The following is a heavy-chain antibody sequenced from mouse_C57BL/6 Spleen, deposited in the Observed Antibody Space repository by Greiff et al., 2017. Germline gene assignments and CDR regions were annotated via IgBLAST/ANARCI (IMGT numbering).Heavy chain of an antibody. CDR3: TTMGDYYGSSSDY. CDR2: IDPENGDT. J-gene: IGHJ2*01. Sequence: VQLQQSGAELVRPGASVKLSCKASGFNIKDDYMHWVKQRPEQGLEWIGWIDPENGDTEYASKFQGKATITADTSSNTASLQLSSLTSEDTAVYYCTTMGDYYGSSSDYWGQGTTRTVSS. V-gene: IGHV14-4*01. CDR1: GFNIKDDY. D-gene: IGHD1-1*01.